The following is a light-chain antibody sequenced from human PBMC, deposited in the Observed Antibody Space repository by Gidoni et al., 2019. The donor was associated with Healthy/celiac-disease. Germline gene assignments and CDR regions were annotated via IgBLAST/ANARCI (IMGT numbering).Light chain of an antibody. CDR1: QSISSW. J-gene: IGKJ1*01. CDR2: KAY. V-gene: IGKV1-5*03. CDR3: QQYNSYPWT. Sequence: DIQMTQSPSTLSASVGDRVTSTCRASQSISSWLAWYQQKPGKAPKLLIYKAYSLESGVPSRFSGSGSGTEFTLTISSLQPDDFATYYCQQYNSYPWTFGQGTKVEIK.